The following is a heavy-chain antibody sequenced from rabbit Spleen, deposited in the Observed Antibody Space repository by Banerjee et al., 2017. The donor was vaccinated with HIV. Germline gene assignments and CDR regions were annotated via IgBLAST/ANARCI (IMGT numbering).Heavy chain of an antibody. Sequence: QEQLVESGGGLVQPGGSLKLSCKASGFSFSSGYDMCWVRQAPGKGLEWIACVYNGDSGSRTYYATWAKGRFTISKTSTTVTLQMTSLTAADTATYFCARELDLWGPGTLVTVS. V-gene: IGHV1S45*01. CDR2: VYNGDSGSRT. J-gene: IGHJ3*01. CDR1: GFSFSSGYD. CDR3: ARELDL.